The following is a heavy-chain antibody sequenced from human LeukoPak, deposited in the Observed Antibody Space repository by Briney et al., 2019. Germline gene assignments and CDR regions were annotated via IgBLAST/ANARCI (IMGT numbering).Heavy chain of an antibody. Sequence: SDTLSLTCTLSGDSIANYSSSSIRQPPGERLGWVGYIYYTGNTNYKPSLKSRVTISVDTSTNQFSLRLRSVTAADTVVYYCARGRVAYSAYYFDYWGRGTLVTVSS. J-gene: IGHJ4*02. D-gene: IGHD2-15*01. CDR1: GDSIANYS. V-gene: IGHV4-59*07. CDR2: IYYTGNT. CDR3: ARGRVAYSAYYFDY.